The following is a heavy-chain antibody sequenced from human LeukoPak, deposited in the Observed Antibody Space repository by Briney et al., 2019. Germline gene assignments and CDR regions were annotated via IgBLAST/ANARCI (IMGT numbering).Heavy chain of an antibody. D-gene: IGHD4-17*01. V-gene: IGHV1-2*02. Sequence: AASVKVSCKASGYTFTGYYMHWVRQAPGQGLEWMGWINPNSGGTNYAQKFQGRVTMTRDTSVSTAYMELSRLRSDDTAVYYCARGTVTTSTYWYFDLWGRGTLVTVSS. CDR3: ARGTVTTSTYWYFDL. CDR2: INPNSGGT. CDR1: GYTFTGYY. J-gene: IGHJ2*01.